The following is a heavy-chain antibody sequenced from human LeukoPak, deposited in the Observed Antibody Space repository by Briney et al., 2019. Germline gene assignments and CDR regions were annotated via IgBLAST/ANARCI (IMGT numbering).Heavy chain of an antibody. CDR3: AKPIHPYSSGWDY. D-gene: IGHD6-19*01. CDR2: ISGSGGST. V-gene: IGHV3-23*01. Sequence: GGSLRLSCAASGFTFSSYAMSWVRQAPGKGLEGVSAISGSGGSTYYADSVKGRFTISRDNSKNTLYLQMNSLRAEDTAVYYCAKPIHPYSSGWDYWGQGTLVTVSS. J-gene: IGHJ4*02. CDR1: GFTFSSYA.